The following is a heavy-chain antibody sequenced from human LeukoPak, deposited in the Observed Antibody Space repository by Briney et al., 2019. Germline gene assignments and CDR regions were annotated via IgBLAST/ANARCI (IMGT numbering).Heavy chain of an antibody. CDR3: ARHQQMAQNYFDC. CDR1: GFTFSSYW. Sequence: GGSLRLSCAASGFTFSSYWMSWVRQAPGKGLEWVANIKPDGTEQYYVDSMKGRFTISRDNAKNSLYLQMNSLGAEDSAMYYCARHQQMAQNYFDCRGQGALVTVSS. V-gene: IGHV3-7*01. J-gene: IGHJ4*02. CDR2: IKPDGTEQ. D-gene: IGHD6-13*01.